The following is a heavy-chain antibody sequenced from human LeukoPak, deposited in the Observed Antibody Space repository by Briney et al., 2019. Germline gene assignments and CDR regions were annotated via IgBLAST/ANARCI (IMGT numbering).Heavy chain of an antibody. Sequence: SETLSLTCTVSGDSVGSYFWSWIRQSPGKGLEWIGHIYHSGSTNYNPSLKSRVTISIDTSKNQFSLKLTSVTSADTAVYYCARDGPAYTSRWYDYYYGLDVWGQGTTVTVSS. J-gene: IGHJ6*02. CDR1: GDSVGSYF. CDR3: ARDGPAYTSRWYDYYYGLDV. V-gene: IGHV4-59*02. CDR2: IYHSGST. D-gene: IGHD2-2*01.